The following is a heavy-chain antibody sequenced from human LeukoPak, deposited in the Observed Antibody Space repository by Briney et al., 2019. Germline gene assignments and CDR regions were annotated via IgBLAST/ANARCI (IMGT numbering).Heavy chain of an antibody. J-gene: IGHJ4*02. CDR2: INPRDGGT. D-gene: IGHD2-15*01. V-gene: IGHV1-2*02. Sequence: ASVKVSCKGSGYTFTDYYQHWVRQAPGQGLEWVGYINPRDGGTSSPPNFRGRVTMTTDASSSTVYMELSRLTSDDTAIYYCAREGNGLLSKDLDYWGQGTLVTVSS. CDR1: GYTFTDYY. CDR3: AREGNGLLSKDLDY.